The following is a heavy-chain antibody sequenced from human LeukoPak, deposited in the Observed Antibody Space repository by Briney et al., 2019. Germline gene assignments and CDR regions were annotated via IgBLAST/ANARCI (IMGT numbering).Heavy chain of an antibody. V-gene: IGHV4-39*01. Sequence: PSGTLSLTCTVSGDSINNSSYYWGWIRQPPGTGLEWIGSIHYSGSTYYNPSLKSRVTISVDTSKNQFSLRLSSVTAADTAVYYCARGGIAPDYWGQGTLVTVSS. D-gene: IGHD6-13*01. CDR2: IHYSGST. J-gene: IGHJ4*02. CDR1: GDSINNSSYY. CDR3: ARGGIAPDY.